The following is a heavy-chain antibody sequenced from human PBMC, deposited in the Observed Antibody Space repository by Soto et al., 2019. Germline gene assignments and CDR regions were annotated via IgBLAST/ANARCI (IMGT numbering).Heavy chain of an antibody. D-gene: IGHD5-12*01. CDR1: GFTFSSYA. J-gene: IGHJ4*02. Sequence: HPGGSLRLSCAASGFTFSSYAMSWVRQAPGKGLEWVSAISGSGGSTYYADSVKGRFTISRDNSKNTLYLQMNSLRAEDTAVYYCAKVRNSGYLIFDYWGQGTLVTVSS. CDR3: AKVRNSGYLIFDY. V-gene: IGHV3-23*01. CDR2: ISGSGGST.